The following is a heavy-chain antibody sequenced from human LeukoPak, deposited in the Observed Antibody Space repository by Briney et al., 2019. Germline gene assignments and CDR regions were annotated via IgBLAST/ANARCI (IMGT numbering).Heavy chain of an antibody. CDR2: FIPMFGTT. CDR1: GGTFTYYS. J-gene: IGHJ3*02. D-gene: IGHD1-26*01. CDR3: ARGGNYGSAFDI. Sequence: GASVKVSCKASGGTFTYYSITWVRQAPGQGLEWMGGFIPMFGTTNYAQKFQGRVTITADESTSTDYMEVSSLRSEDTAVYYCARGGNYGSAFDIWGQGTMVTVSS. V-gene: IGHV1-69*13.